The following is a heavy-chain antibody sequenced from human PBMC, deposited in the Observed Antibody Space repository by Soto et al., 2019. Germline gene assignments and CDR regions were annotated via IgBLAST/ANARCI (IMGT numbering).Heavy chain of an antibody. CDR2: IKSQSDGGTT. Sequence: EVQLVESGGGLVKPGGSLRLSCAASGLTFSNAWMSWVRQAPGKGLEWVGRIKSQSDGGTTDYAAPVKDRFTISRDDSXNTLFLQMNXXXXXXXXXYYCITRAXXXXXXXWGQ. J-gene: IGHJ1*01. V-gene: IGHV3-15*01. D-gene: IGHD3-10*01. CDR3: ITRAXXXXXXX. CDR1: GLTFSNAW.